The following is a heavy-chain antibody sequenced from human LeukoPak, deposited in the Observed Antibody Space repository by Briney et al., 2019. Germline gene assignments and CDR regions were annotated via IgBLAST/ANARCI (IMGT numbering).Heavy chain of an antibody. CDR2: ISSSGSTI. Sequence: PGGSLRLSCAASGFTFSDYYMSWIRQAPGKGLEWVSYISSSGSTIYYADSEKGRFTISRDNAKNSLYLQMNSLRAEDTAVYYCARRNYYGSGPSEFDYWGQGTLVTVSS. V-gene: IGHV3-11*01. J-gene: IGHJ4*02. CDR3: ARRNYYGSGPSEFDY. CDR1: GFTFSDYY. D-gene: IGHD3-10*01.